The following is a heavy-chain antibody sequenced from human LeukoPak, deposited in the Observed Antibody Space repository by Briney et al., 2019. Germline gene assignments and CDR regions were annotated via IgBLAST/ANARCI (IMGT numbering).Heavy chain of an antibody. V-gene: IGHV3-9*01. CDR1: GFTFDDYA. CDR3: AKGGYCSGGSCYHDAFDI. D-gene: IGHD2-15*01. Sequence: GGSLRLSCAASGFTFDDYAMHWVRQAPGMGLDWVSGIRWYSGSIGYADSVKGRFTISRDNAKNSLYLQMNSLRAEDTALYCCAKGGYCSGGSCYHDAFDIWGQGTMVTVSS. J-gene: IGHJ3*02. CDR2: IRWYSGSI.